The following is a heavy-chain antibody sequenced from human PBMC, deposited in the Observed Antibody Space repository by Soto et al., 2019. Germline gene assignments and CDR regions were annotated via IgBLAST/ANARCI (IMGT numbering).Heavy chain of an antibody. J-gene: IGHJ3*02. CDR2: INPRVST. Sequence: PSXTLSLTCGVSGGSLNTYYWSWIRQPPVKGPEWIGEINPRVSTNYNPSLKSRVTISVDTSNNQFSLTMTSVTAADTAIFYCARGSPDSSPYPLKFDIWGQGTMVTVSS. CDR3: ARGSPDSSPYPLKFDI. V-gene: IGHV4-34*01. CDR1: GGSLNTYY. D-gene: IGHD3-22*01.